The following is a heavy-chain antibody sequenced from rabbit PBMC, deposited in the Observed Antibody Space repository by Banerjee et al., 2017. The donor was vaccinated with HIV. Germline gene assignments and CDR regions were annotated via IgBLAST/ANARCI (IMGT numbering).Heavy chain of an antibody. CDR2: INTSSGNT. V-gene: IGHV1S45*01. CDR1: GFDISSYH. J-gene: IGHJ6*01. D-gene: IGHD4-1*01. CDR3: ARDLAGVIGWNFGL. Sequence: QEQLEESGGGLVTPGGNLTLTCTASGFDISSYHMCWVRQAPGKGQEWIACINTSSGNTVYASWAKGRFTISKTSSTTVTLQMTSLTAADTATYFCARDLAGVIGWNFGLWGPGTLVTVS.